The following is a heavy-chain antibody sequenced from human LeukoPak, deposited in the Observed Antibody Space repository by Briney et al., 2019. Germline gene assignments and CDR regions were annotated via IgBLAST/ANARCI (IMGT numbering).Heavy chain of an antibody. CDR1: GFTFSSYW. CDR3: ARDRNWNYDYYYMDV. J-gene: IGHJ6*03. Sequence: GGSLRLSCAASGFTFSSYWMSWVRQAPGKGLEWVSVIYSGGSTYYADSVKGRFTISRDNSKNTLYLQMNSLRAEDTAVYYCARDRNWNYDYYYMDVWGKGTTVTVSS. CDR2: IYSGGST. V-gene: IGHV3-53*01. D-gene: IGHD1-1*01.